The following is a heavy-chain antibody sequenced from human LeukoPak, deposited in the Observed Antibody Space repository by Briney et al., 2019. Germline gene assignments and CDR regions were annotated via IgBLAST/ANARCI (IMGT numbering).Heavy chain of an antibody. V-gene: IGHV4-31*03. J-gene: IGHJ3*02. CDR2: IYYSGST. CDR3: ARERYYYDRSGPPEGAFDI. CDR1: GGSISSGGCH. Sequence: SETLSLTCTVSGGSISSGGCHWSWIRQHPGKGLEWIGYIYYSGSTYYNPSLKSRVTISVDTSKNQFSLKLSSVTAADTAVYYCARERYYYDRSGPPEGAFDIWGQGTMVTVSS. D-gene: IGHD3-22*01.